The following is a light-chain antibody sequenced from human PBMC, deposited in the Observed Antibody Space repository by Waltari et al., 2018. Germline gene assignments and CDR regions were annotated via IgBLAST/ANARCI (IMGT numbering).Light chain of an antibody. Sequence: SYELTQPPSVSVSPGQTARITSSGDTLPNPYAYWYQQKPGQAPVVIIYKDIERPSGIPERFSGSSSGTIVTLTISGVQAEDEAEYYCQSSDSSSTYVVFGGGTKLTVL. CDR1: TLPNPY. J-gene: IGLJ2*01. V-gene: IGLV3-25*03. CDR3: QSSDSSSTYVV. CDR2: KDI.